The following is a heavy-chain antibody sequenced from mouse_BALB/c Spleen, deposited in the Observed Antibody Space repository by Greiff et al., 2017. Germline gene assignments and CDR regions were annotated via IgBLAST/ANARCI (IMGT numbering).Heavy chain of an antibody. CDR3: AREDLITTVAPMDD. CDR2: ISSGSSTI. D-gene: IGHD1-1*01. Sequence: DVMLVESGGGLVQPGGSRKLSCAASGFTFSSFGMHWVRQAPEKGLEWVAYISSGSSTIYYADTVKGRFTISRDNPKNTLFLQMTSLRSEDTAMYYCAREDLITTVAPMDDWGQGTSVTVSS. J-gene: IGHJ4*01. CDR1: GFTFSSFG. V-gene: IGHV5-17*02.